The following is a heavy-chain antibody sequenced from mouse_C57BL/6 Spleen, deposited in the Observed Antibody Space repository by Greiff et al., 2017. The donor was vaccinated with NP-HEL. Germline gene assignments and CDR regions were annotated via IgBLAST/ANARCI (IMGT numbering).Heavy chain of an antibody. V-gene: IGHV5-17*01. J-gene: IGHJ4*01. Sequence: EVQGVESGGGLVKPGGSLKLSCAASGFTFSDYGMHWVRQAPEKGLEWVAYISSGSSTIYYADTVKGRFTISRDNAKNTLFLQMTSLRSEDTAMYYCAKGVYYYAMDYWGQGTSVTVSS. CDR1: GFTFSDYG. CDR2: ISSGSSTI. CDR3: AKGVYYYAMDY.